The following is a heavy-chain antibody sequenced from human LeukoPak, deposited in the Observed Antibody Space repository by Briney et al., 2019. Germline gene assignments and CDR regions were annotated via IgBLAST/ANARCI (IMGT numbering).Heavy chain of an antibody. Sequence: SETLSLTCTVSGGSISSTNYYWGWIRQPPGKGLEWLGSIYYSGSTSYNPSLKSRVTISVDTSKNQFSLKLSSVTAADTAVYYCARDGLTAAAGRPLIMDVWGKGTTVTVSS. D-gene: IGHD6-13*01. CDR1: GGSISSTNYY. CDR2: IYYSGST. CDR3: ARDGLTAAAGRPLIMDV. J-gene: IGHJ6*03. V-gene: IGHV4-39*07.